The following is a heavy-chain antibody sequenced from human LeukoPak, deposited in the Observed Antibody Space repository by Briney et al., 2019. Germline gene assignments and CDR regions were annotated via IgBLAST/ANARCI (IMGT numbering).Heavy chain of an antibody. CDR1: GFTFSNYA. V-gene: IGHV3-30*01. CDR2: ISYDGGIT. Sequence: GGSLRLSCAASGFTFSNYAMHWVRQAPGKGLEWVAGISYDGGITHYADSVKGSFTISRDNSKNTLYLQLNSLRPEDAAVYYCARYSTYYYASGSSGAHYFDYWGQGTLVTVSS. CDR3: ARYSTYYYASGSSGAHYFDY. J-gene: IGHJ4*02. D-gene: IGHD3-10*01.